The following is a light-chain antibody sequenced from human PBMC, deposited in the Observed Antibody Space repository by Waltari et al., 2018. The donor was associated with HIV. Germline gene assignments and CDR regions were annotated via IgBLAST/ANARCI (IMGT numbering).Light chain of an antibody. CDR2: GDD. CDR1: SSNIGSNT. V-gene: IGLV1-44*01. CDR3: GVWDDSLSGQAV. Sequence: QSVLTQPASVSGTPGQRVTISCSGSSSNIGSNTVSWYQQLPGAAPKLFIFGDDLRPWWVPARFAASNSGTSASLAIRGLHFEDEAVYFCGVWDDSLSGQAVFGGGTMLTVL. J-gene: IGLJ2*01.